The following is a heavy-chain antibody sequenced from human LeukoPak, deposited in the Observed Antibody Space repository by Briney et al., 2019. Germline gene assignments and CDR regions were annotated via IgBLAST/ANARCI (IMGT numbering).Heavy chain of an antibody. J-gene: IGHJ4*02. Sequence: SETLSLTCTVSGYSIRSGFYWSWIRQPPGKGLEWIGNIYHSGITYYTPSLKSRVTISVDTSKNQFYLKLSSVTAADTAVHYCARAVGSFDWLPLFDFWGQGALVTVSS. D-gene: IGHD3-9*01. V-gene: IGHV4-38-2*02. CDR3: ARAVGSFDWLPLFDF. CDR1: GYSIRSGFY. CDR2: IYHSGIT.